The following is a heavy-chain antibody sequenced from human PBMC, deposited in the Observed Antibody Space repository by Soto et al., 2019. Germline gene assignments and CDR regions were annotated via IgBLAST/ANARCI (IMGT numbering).Heavy chain of an antibody. V-gene: IGHV1-69*06. CDR2: IIPIFGTA. Sequence: GASVKVSCKASGGAFSSYAISWVRQAPGQGLEWMGGIIPIFGTANYAQKFQGRVTITADKSTRTAYMELSSLRSEDTAVYYCARDSSGYYDFDYWGQGTLVTVYS. CDR1: GGAFSSYA. J-gene: IGHJ4*02. CDR3: ARDSSGYYDFDY. D-gene: IGHD3-22*01.